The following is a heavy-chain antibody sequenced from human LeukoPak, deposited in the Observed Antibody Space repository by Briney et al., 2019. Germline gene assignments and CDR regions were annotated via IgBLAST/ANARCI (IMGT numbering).Heavy chain of an antibody. J-gene: IGHJ4*02. CDR2: INPNSGGT. D-gene: IGHD4-17*01. Sequence: GASVKVSCKASGYIFTDYYMHWVRQAPGQELGWMGRINPNSGGTNYAQKFQGRVTMTRDTSISTAYMELSRLRSDDTAVYYCARTRGTTVTTGAGYWGQGTLVTVSS. CDR1: GYIFTDYY. V-gene: IGHV1-2*06. CDR3: ARTRGTTVTTGAGY.